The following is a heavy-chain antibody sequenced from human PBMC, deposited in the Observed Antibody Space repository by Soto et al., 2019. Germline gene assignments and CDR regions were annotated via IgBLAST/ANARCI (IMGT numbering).Heavy chain of an antibody. CDR3: ARDREPKPLTYYYDSSGSLGPFGY. CDR2: IYSGGST. D-gene: IGHD3-22*01. J-gene: IGHJ4*02. V-gene: IGHV3-66*01. Sequence: GGSLRLSCAASGFTVSSNYMSWVRQAPGKGLEWVTVIYSGGSTYYADSVKGRFTISRDNSKNSLYLQMNSLRAEDTAVYYCARDREPKPLTYYYDSSGSLGPFGYWGQGTLVTVSS. CDR1: GFTVSSNY.